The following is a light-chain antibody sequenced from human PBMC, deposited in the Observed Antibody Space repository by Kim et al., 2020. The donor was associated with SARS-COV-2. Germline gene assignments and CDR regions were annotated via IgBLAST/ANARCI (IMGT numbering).Light chain of an antibody. CDR1: SSAVGGYNY. J-gene: IGLJ2*01. V-gene: IGLV2-8*01. Sequence: QSFPISCTGTSSAVGGYNYFSWYQQHPGKVPKVTIYEVSKRPSGVPDRFSGSKSGNTASLTVSGLQPEDEGDYYCSSFAGGNRVVFGGGTKLTVL. CDR2: EVS. CDR3: SSFAGGNRVV.